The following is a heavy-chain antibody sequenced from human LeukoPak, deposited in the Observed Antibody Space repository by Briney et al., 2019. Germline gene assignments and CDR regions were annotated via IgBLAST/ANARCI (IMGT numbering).Heavy chain of an antibody. J-gene: IGHJ4*02. D-gene: IGHD3-9*01. CDR3: ARETLRYFDWLPGQLDY. CDR1: GFTFSSYA. V-gene: IGHV3-30*04. Sequence: GGSLRLSCAASGFTFSSYAIHWVRQAPGKGLEWVAVISYDGSNKYYADSVKGRFTISRDNSKNTLYLQMNSLRAEDTAVYYCARETLRYFDWLPGQLDYWGQGTLVTVSS. CDR2: ISYDGSNK.